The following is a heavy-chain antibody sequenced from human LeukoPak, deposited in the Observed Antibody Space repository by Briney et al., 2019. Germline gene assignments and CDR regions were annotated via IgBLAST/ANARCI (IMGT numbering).Heavy chain of an antibody. Sequence: GGSLRLSCAASGFTFSHHGMHWVRQAPGKGLEWVAFIRSDGSNHYYADSVKGRFTISRDNAKNSLYLQMNSLRAEDTAVYYCAKLPRGYSYGYYFDYWGQGTLVTVSS. CDR1: GFTFSHHG. CDR2: IRSDGSNH. V-gene: IGHV3-30*02. D-gene: IGHD5-18*01. J-gene: IGHJ4*02. CDR3: AKLPRGYSYGYYFDY.